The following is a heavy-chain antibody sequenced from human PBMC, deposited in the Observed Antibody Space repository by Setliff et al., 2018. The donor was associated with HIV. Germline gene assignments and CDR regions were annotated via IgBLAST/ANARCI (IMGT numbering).Heavy chain of an antibody. CDR2: IYHGVST. Sequence: SETLSLTCAVSGGSISSSNWWSWVRQPPGKGLEWIGEIYHGVSTNYNPSLKSRVTISVDKSKNQFSLKLSSVTSADTAVYYCARDQPQDYDSLTGYYTGRYFDYWGRGTLVTVSS. D-gene: IGHD3-9*01. V-gene: IGHV4-4*02. CDR1: GGSISSSNW. J-gene: IGHJ4*02. CDR3: ARDQPQDYDSLTGYYTGRYFDY.